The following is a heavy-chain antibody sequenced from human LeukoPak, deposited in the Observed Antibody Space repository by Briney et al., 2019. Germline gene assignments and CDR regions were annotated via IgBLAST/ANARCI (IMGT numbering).Heavy chain of an antibody. Sequence: PSETLSLTCNVSGGSISNYYWSWIRQPPGKGLEWIGYIYYSGSTNYNPSLKSQVTISVDTSKNQFSLKLSSVTAADTAVYYCASSFRGVIDYWGQGTLVTVSS. V-gene: IGHV4-59*01. CDR3: ASSFRGVIDY. D-gene: IGHD3-16*02. CDR2: IYYSGST. CDR1: GGSISNYY. J-gene: IGHJ4*02.